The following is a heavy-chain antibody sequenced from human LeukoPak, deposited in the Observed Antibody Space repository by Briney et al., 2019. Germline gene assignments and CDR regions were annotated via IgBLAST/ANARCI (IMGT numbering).Heavy chain of an antibody. D-gene: IGHD6-25*01. V-gene: IGHV4-59*01. CDR1: GDSISRYY. CDR2: IYYSGST. Sequence: SETLSLTCTVSGDSISRYYWSWIRQPPGKGLEWIGYIYYSGSTNYNPSLKSRVTISVDTSKNQFSLKLSSVTAADTAVYYCARDEGIAAYYFDYWGQGTLVTVSS. CDR3: ARDEGIAAYYFDY. J-gene: IGHJ4*02.